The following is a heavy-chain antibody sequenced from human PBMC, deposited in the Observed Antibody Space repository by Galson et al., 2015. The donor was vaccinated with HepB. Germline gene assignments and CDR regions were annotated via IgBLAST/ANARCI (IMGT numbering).Heavy chain of an antibody. CDR3: ARIQRGSSWYVPYYFDS. CDR1: GFSVTNRRMG. J-gene: IGHJ4*02. D-gene: IGHD6-13*01. V-gene: IGHV2-26*01. CDR2: IFSNDEK. Sequence: PALVKPTQTLTLTCTVSGFSVTNRRMGVGWIRQPPGKALEWPAHIFSNDEKSYTTSLNGRLTLSMDTSKTQVVLNMINMDPVDTATYFCARIQRGSSWYVPYYFDSWDQGTLVTVSS.